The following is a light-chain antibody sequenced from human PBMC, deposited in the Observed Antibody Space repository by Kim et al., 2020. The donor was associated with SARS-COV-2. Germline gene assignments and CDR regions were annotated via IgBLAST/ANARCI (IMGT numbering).Light chain of an antibody. CDR2: AAS. CDR3: QQYDNTPPT. Sequence: DIQMTQSPSSLSASVGDRVTITCQASQDINNYLNWYQQKPGKAPKLLIYAASNLQTGVPSRFSGSGSGTDFTFTISSLQPEDFASYYCQQYDNTPPTFGQGTKVDIK. J-gene: IGKJ1*01. CDR1: QDINNY. V-gene: IGKV1-33*01.